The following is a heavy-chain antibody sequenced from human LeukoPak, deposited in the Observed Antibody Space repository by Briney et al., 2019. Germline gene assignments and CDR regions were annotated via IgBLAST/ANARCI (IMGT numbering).Heavy chain of an antibody. V-gene: IGHV3-53*01. Sequence: PGGSLRLSCAASGFTVSSNYMSWVRQAPGKGLEWVSVIYSGGSTYYADSVKGRFTISRDNSKNTLYLQMNSLRAEDTAVYYCARSLGYCSGGSCHYYYGMDVWGQGTTVTVSS. CDR1: GFTVSSNY. CDR2: IYSGGST. CDR3: ARSLGYCSGGSCHYYYGMDV. J-gene: IGHJ6*02. D-gene: IGHD2-15*01.